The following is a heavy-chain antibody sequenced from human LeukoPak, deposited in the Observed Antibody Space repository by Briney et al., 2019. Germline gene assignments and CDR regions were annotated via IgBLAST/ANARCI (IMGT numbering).Heavy chain of an antibody. CDR2: IYYSGST. CDR1: GGSISSYY. D-gene: IGHD6-13*01. Sequence: SETLSLTCTVSGGSISSYYWSWIRQPPGKGLEWIGYIYYSGSTNYNPSLKSRVTISVDTSKNQFSLKLSSVTAADTAVYYCARAYSSSWYYAGSFDYWGQGTLVTVSS. J-gene: IGHJ4*02. V-gene: IGHV4-59*01. CDR3: ARAYSSSWYYAGSFDY.